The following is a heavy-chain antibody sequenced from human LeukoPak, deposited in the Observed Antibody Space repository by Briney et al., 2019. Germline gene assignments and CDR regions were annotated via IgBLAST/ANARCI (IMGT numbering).Heavy chain of an antibody. Sequence: PGGSLRLSCAASGFTFSTYWMHWVRQAPGKGLVWVSRISSDGGGVSYADSVRGRFTISRDNAKNTMYLQMNGLRAEDTAVYFCARYSSSWHANDYWGQGTLVTVSS. J-gene: IGHJ4*02. D-gene: IGHD6-13*01. CDR3: ARYSSSWHANDY. CDR2: ISSDGGGV. CDR1: GFTFSTYW. V-gene: IGHV3-74*01.